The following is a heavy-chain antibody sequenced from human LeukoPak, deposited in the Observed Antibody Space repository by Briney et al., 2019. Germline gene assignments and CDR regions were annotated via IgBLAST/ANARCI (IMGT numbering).Heavy chain of an antibody. J-gene: IGHJ4*02. D-gene: IGHD4-17*01. CDR3: ARALGVGDYVGFDY. V-gene: IGHV4-34*01. CDR2: INHSGST. CDR1: GGSFSGYY. Sequence: PSETLSLTCAVYGGSFSGYYWSWIRQPPGKGLEWIGEINHSGSTNYNPSLKSRVTISVDTSKNQFSLKLSSVTAADTAVYYCARALGVGDYVGFDYWGQGTLVTVSS.